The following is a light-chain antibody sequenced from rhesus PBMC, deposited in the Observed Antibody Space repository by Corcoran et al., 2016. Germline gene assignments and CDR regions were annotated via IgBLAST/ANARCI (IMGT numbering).Light chain of an antibody. CDR2: KVT. CDR3: MHSTKAPP. Sequence: DIVMTQTPLSLPVTPGEPASISCRSSQSLLLSNGNTYLDWYLQKPAQSTRLRIYKVTIWESGVPDRVRGSGSGTDFTMRRGGVEPEVVVIYYCMHSTKAPPFAHGTKVEVK. V-gene: IGKV2S2*01. J-gene: IGKJ1*01. CDR1: QSLLLSNGNTY.